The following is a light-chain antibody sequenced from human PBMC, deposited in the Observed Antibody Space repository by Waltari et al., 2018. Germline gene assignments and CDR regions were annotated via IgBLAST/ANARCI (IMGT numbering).Light chain of an antibody. V-gene: IGLV2-14*03. CDR1: GRDIGGNKY. Sequence: QSALTQPASVSGTPGQSITISCRGTGRDIGGNKYVSWYQQPPGEAPKVIIYDVTSRPSGVSDRFSGSKSGNTAFLTISGLQAEDEADYYCSSYATTRVIFGGGTKVTVL. CDR3: SSYATTRVI. CDR2: DVT. J-gene: IGLJ2*01.